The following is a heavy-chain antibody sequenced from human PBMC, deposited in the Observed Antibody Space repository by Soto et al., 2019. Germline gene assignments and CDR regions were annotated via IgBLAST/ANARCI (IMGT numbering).Heavy chain of an antibody. V-gene: IGHV1-69*06. CDR2: IIPIFGTA. J-gene: IGHJ6*02. CDR1: GGTFSSYA. Sequence: SVKVSCKASGGTFSSYALRWVRQAPGQGLEWMGGIIPIFGTANYAQKFQGRVTITADKSTSTAYMELSSLRSEDTAVYYCARAIRITMVRGVPYYGMDVWGQGTTVTVSS. D-gene: IGHD3-10*01. CDR3: ARAIRITMVRGVPYYGMDV.